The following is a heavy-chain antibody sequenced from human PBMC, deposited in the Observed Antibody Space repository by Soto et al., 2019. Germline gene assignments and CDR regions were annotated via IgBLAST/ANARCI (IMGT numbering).Heavy chain of an antibody. Sequence: EVQLLESGGGLVQPGGSLRLSCAASGFTFSSYAMSWVRQAPGKGLEWVSAISGSGGSTYYADSVKGRFTISRDNSKNTLYLQMNSRSAEDTAVYYCAKDLIVQKPYYYYYMDVWGKGTTVTVSS. J-gene: IGHJ6*03. CDR3: AKDLIVQKPYYYYYMDV. D-gene: IGHD2-15*01. CDR1: GFTFSSYA. V-gene: IGHV3-23*01. CDR2: ISGSGGST.